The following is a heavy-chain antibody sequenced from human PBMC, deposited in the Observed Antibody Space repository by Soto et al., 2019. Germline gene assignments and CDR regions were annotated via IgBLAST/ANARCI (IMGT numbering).Heavy chain of an antibody. J-gene: IGHJ4*02. CDR3: VSQRTSVLTQAYFDY. D-gene: IGHD2-8*01. Sequence: SETLSLTCTVSGVSVSNSNYYWGWIRQSPGKGLEWIGSVYYRGRSYGKSSVKSRVTISVGTSRSQFSLNLNSGTASDTAVYFCVSQRTSVLTQAYFDYWGPGALVTVSS. V-gene: IGHV4-39*01. CDR1: GVSVSNSNYY. CDR2: VYYRGRS.